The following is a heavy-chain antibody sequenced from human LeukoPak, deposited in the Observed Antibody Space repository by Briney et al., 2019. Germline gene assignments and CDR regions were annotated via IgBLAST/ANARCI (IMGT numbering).Heavy chain of an antibody. CDR2: IKSKTDGGTT. V-gene: IGHV3-15*01. CDR3: TTDVRVDDLDYYYYYMDV. D-gene: IGHD2/OR15-2a*01. CDR1: GSTFSNAW. J-gene: IGHJ6*03. Sequence: GGSLRLSCAASGSTFSNAWMSWVRQAPGKGLEWVGRIKSKTDGGTTDYAAPVKGRFTISRDDSKNTLYLQMNSLKTEDTAVYYCTTDVRVDDLDYYYYYMDVWGKGTTVTSSS.